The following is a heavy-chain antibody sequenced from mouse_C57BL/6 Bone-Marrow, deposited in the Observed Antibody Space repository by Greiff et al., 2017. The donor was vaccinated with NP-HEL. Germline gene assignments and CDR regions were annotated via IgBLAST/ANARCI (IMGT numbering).Heavy chain of an antibody. CDR1: GFNIKDYY. D-gene: IGHD1-1*01. Sequence: EVQVVESGAELVKPGASVKLSCTASGFNIKDYYMHWVKQRTEQGLEWIGRIDPEDGETKYAPKFQGKATITADTSSNTAYLQLSSLTSEDTAVYYCAPTVVAHWYFDVWGTGTTVTVSS. CDR3: APTVVAHWYFDV. CDR2: IDPEDGET. J-gene: IGHJ1*03. V-gene: IGHV14-2*01.